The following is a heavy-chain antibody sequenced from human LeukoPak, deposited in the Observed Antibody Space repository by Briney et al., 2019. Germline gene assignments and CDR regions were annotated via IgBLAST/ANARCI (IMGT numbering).Heavy chain of an antibody. CDR1: GDSLSYFY. D-gene: IGHD3-9*01. Sequence: PSETLSLTCSVSGDSLSYFYWSWLRQAAGKGLEWIGRISGSGSTDYNASLMSRVTMSVDTSKNQLSLKVISVTAADTAVYYCARRDYLTGYYKHAFDIWGQGTMVTVSS. CDR2: ISGSGST. J-gene: IGHJ3*02. CDR3: ARRDYLTGYYKHAFDI. V-gene: IGHV4-4*07.